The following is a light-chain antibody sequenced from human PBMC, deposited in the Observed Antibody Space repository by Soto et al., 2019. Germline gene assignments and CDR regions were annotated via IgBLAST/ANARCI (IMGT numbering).Light chain of an antibody. CDR3: QQSYSTSFT. J-gene: IGKJ3*01. V-gene: IGKV1-39*01. CDR1: QTVTTY. Sequence: DIQMTQSPSSLSASVGDRVTITCRASQTVTTYLNWYQQKPGEAPKLLIYAASTLHTGVPSRFSGSGSGTDFTLTITGLRPEDFATYFCQQSYSTSFTFGPGTKVDIK. CDR2: AAS.